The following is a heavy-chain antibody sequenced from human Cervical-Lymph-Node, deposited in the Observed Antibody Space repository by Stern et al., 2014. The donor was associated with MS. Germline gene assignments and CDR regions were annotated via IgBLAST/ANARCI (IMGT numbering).Heavy chain of an antibody. Sequence: QVQLQESGPGLVKPSETLSLTCTVSGGSVSSGSYYWSWIRQPPGKGLEXIGYIYYTGSINYDPSLKTNYNPSLKSRVTISVDTSKNQFSLKVSSVTAADTAVYYCARGVYGMAVWGQGTTVTVSS. V-gene: IGHV4-61*01. CDR1: GGSVSSGSYY. CDR3: ARGVYGMAV. J-gene: IGHJ6*02. CDR2: IYYTGSINYDPSLKT.